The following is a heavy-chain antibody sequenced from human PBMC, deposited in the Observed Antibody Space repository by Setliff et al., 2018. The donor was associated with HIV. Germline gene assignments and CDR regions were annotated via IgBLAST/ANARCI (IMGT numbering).Heavy chain of an antibody. Sequence: SETLSLTCTVSGDSISTYYWSWIRQPPGKGLEWIGYIYISGRTSYNPSLKSRVTISADTSKNQFSLKLSSVTAADTAVYYCARVLGVRRDYYDSSAPLRAAFDIWGQGTMVTVSS. D-gene: IGHD3-22*01. CDR1: GDSISTYY. J-gene: IGHJ3*02. V-gene: IGHV4-4*09. CDR3: ARVLGVRRDYYDSSAPLRAAFDI. CDR2: IYISGRT.